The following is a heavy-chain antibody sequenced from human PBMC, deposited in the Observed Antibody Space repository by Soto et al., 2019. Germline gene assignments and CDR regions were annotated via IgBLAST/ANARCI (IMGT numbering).Heavy chain of an antibody. J-gene: IGHJ4*02. CDR1: GYSFTIYC. D-gene: IGHD3-22*01. CDR3: ASHDYYDSSGYYDY. CDR2: IDPSDSYT. Sequence: PGESLKICCNCSGYSFTIYCISLVLQMPGKGLEWMGRIDPSDSYTNYSPSFQGHVTISADKSISTAYLQWSSLKASDTAMYYCASHDYYDSSGYYDYWGQGTLVTVSS. V-gene: IGHV5-10-1*01.